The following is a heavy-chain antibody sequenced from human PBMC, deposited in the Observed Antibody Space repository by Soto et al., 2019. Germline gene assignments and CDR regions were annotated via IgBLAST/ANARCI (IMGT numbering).Heavy chain of an antibody. V-gene: IGHV1-69*13. CDR2: IIPIFGTA. CDR1: GGTFSSYA. Sequence: ASVKVSCKASGGTFSSYAISWVRQAPGQGLEWMGGIIPIFGTANYAQKFQGRVTITADESTSTAYMELSSLRSEDTAVYYCARGYYYDSSGYYPVDYWGQGTLVTVSS. J-gene: IGHJ4*02. CDR3: ARGYYYDSSGYYPVDY. D-gene: IGHD3-22*01.